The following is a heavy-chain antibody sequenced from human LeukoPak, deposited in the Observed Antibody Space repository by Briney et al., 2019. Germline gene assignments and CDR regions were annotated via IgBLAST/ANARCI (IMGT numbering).Heavy chain of an antibody. J-gene: IGHJ4*02. CDR1: GYTFSSYY. CDR2: INPSGVST. D-gene: IGHD3-22*01. CDR3: ATDLLGPYYYDSSGYYRTFDY. V-gene: IGHV1-46*01. Sequence: ASVKVSCKASGYTFSSYYMHWVRQAPEQGLEWMGTINPSGVSTSYAQKFQGRVTMTRDTSTSTVYMELSSLRSEDTAVYYCATDLLGPYYYDSSGYYRTFDYWGQGTLVTVSS.